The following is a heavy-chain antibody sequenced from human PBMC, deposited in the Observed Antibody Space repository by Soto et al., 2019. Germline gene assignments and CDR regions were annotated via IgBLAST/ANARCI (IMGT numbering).Heavy chain of an antibody. CDR2: IIPIFGTA. Sequence: SVKVSCKASGGTFSSYAISWVRQAPGQGLEWMGGIIPIFGTANYAQKFQGRVTITADESTSTAYMELSSLRSEDTAVYYCARDKSGIAAAGNYGMDVWGQGITVTVSS. CDR1: GGTFSSYA. CDR3: ARDKSGIAAAGNYGMDV. D-gene: IGHD6-13*01. J-gene: IGHJ6*02. V-gene: IGHV1-69*13.